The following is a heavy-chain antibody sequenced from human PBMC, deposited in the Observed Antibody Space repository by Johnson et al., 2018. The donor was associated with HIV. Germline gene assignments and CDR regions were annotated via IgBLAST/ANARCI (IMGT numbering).Heavy chain of an antibody. CDR3: ARDRGYWDAFDI. CDR2: ISRSGTTV. Sequence: QVQLVESGGGLVKPGGSLRLYCAASGFPFSDYYMSWIRRTPEQGLEWLSYISRSGTTVYKADHVKGRISISRDNAKQSWYLQLNSLRAEDTAVYYCARDRGYWDAFDIWGQGTMVTVSS. V-gene: IGHV3-11*04. CDR1: GFPFSDYY. D-gene: IGHD3-22*01. J-gene: IGHJ3*02.